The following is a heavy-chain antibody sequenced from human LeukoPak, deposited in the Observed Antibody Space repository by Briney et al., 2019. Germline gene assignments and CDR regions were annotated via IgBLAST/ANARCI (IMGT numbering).Heavy chain of an antibody. Sequence: SETLSLTCAVSGGSISSGGYSWSWIRQPPGKGLEWIGYIYHSGSTYYNPSLKSRVTISVDRSKNQFSLKLSSVTAADTAVYYCARRTAAMGDYFDYWGQGTLVTVSS. D-gene: IGHD2-2*01. CDR3: ARRTAAMGDYFDY. V-gene: IGHV4-30-2*01. CDR1: GGSISSGGYS. J-gene: IGHJ4*02. CDR2: IYHSGST.